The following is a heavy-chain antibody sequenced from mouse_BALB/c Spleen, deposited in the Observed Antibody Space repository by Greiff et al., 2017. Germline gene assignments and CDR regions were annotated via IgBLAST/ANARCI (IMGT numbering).Heavy chain of an antibody. CDR1: GYAFSSYW. J-gene: IGHJ3*01. D-gene: IGHD1-1*01. V-gene: IGHV1-80*01. CDR2: IYPGDGDT. Sequence: LEESGAELVRPGSSVKISCKASGYAFSSYWMNWVKQRPGQGLEWIGQIYPGDGDTNYNGKFKGKATLTADKSSSTAYMQLSSLTSEDSAVYFCARFGLLGFAYWGQGTLVTVSA. CDR3: ARFGLLGFAY.